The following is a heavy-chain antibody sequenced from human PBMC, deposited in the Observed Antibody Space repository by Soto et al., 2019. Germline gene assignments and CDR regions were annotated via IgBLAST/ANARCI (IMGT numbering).Heavy chain of an antibody. CDR1: GFIFNNAW. Sequence: DVNLVESGGGLVEPGGSLRLSCAASGFIFNNAWMTWVRQAPGKGLEWVAHIKSRPDGGTADYAASVKGRFTISRDDSRYTLYLQMNSLRIEDTAVYYCTTAGPRDWYFNLWGRGTLVTVSS. V-gene: IGHV3-15*01. CDR2: IKSRPDGGTA. CDR3: TTAGPRDWYFNL. J-gene: IGHJ2*01.